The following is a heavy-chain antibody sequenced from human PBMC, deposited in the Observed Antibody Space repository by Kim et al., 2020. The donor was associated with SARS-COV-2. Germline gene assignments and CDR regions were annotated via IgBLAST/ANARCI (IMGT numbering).Heavy chain of an antibody. V-gene: IGHV3-23*05. D-gene: IGHD6-19*01. CDR1: GFTFSRRA. CDR2: VNNGNNP. CDR3: AKDHPSDGWPTFDS. J-gene: IGHJ4*02. Sequence: GGSLRLSCAASGFTFSRRAMSWARQAPGKGLEWIASVNNGNNPYYAASVRGRFTVSRDNTKDTVYLQMNSLRAEDTALYYCAKDHPSDGWPTFDSWGQGT.